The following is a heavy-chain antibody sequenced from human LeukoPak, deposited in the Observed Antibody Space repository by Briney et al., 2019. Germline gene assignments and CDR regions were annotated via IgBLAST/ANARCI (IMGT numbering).Heavy chain of an antibody. J-gene: IGHJ6*03. CDR3: AKYHVVVVPAAIWDYYYYYMDV. CDR1: GFTFSSYA. D-gene: IGHD2-2*01. Sequence: PGGSLRLSCAASGFTFSSYAMSWARQAPGKGLEWVSAISGSGGSTYYADSVKGRFTISRDNSKNTLYLQMNSLRAEDTAVYYCAKYHVVVVPAAIWDYYYYYMDVWGKGTTVTVSS. V-gene: IGHV3-23*01. CDR2: ISGSGGST.